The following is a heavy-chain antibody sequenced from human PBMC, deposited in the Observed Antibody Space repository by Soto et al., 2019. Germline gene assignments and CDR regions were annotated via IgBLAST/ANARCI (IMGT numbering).Heavy chain of an antibody. CDR2: ISLYSDGT. J-gene: IGHJ6*02. D-gene: IGHD6-6*01. Sequence: ASVKVSCKTSGYTFSNYGITWVRQAPGQPLEWLGWISLYSDGTSYAQKFQGRVTMTRDTSTSTVYMELSSLRSEDTAVYYCAREGSSSSSAYYYGMDVWGQGTTVTVSS. CDR1: GYTFSNYG. CDR3: AREGSSSSSAYYYGMDV. V-gene: IGHV1-18*01.